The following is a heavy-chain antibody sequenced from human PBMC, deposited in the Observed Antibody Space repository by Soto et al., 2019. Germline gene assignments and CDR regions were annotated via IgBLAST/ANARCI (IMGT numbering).Heavy chain of an antibody. CDR3: TRPGQQLDY. V-gene: IGHV3-73*01. CDR1: GFTFSGSA. D-gene: IGHD6-13*01. J-gene: IGHJ4*02. CDR2: IRSKANSYAT. Sequence: GGSLRLSCAASGFTFSGSAMHWVRQASGKGLEWVGRIRSKANSYATAYAASAKGRFTISRDDSKNTAYLQMNSLKTEDTAVYYCTRPGQQLDYWGQGTLVTVSS.